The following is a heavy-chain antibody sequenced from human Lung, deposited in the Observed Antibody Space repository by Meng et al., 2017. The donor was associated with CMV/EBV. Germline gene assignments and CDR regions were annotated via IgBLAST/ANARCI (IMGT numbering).Heavy chain of an antibody. J-gene: IGHJ6*02. CDR2: ISYDGSNK. D-gene: IGHD5-18*01. CDR1: GFTFSSYW. CDR3: VRDRGGGAMVGVLFERFGIDV. Sequence: SXAASGFTFSSYWMSWVRQAPGKGLEWVAVISYDGSNKYTADSVQGRLTISRDNSKNNLYLQMNSMTVEDTAVYYCVRDRGGGAMVGVLFERFGIDVWGQGTTVXVSS. V-gene: IGHV3-30-3*01.